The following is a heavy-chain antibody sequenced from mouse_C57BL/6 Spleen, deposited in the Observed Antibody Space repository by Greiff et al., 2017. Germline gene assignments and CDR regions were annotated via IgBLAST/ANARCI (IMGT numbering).Heavy chain of an antibody. D-gene: IGHD1-1*01. CDR2: INPNNGGT. CDR3: ARWDGSSYDWYFDV. V-gene: IGHV1-26*01. J-gene: IGHJ1*03. Sequence: EVQLQQSGPELVKPGASVKISCKASGYTFTDYYMNWVKQSHGKSLEWIGDINPNNGGTSYNQTFKGKATLTVDKSSSTAYMELRRLTSEDSAVYYCARWDGSSYDWYFDVGGTGTTVTVSS. CDR1: GYTFTDYY.